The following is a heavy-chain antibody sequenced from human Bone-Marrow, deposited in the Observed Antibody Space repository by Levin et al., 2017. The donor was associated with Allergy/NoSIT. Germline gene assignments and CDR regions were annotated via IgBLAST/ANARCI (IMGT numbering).Heavy chain of an antibody. Sequence: SQTLSLTCTVSGASMIGSYWSWIRQSPRDGLQLIGYIHYTGAAVYVASFKDRVTISTDTPRNQFSLNMKSVTAADTAVYYCTRVVVGGTMDYWGQGTLVTVSS. CDR3: TRVVVGGTMDY. CDR1: GASMIGSY. CDR2: IHYTGAA. V-gene: IGHV4-59*08. J-gene: IGHJ4*02. D-gene: IGHD1/OR15-1a*01.